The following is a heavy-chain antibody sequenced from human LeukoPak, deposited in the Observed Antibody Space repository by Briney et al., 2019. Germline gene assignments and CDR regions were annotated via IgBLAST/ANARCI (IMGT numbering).Heavy chain of an antibody. J-gene: IGHJ5*02. CDR3: ATDQMGFDP. CDR2: TYYRSIWYN. Sequence: SQTLSLTCALSGDSLSSNSAAWDWLRQSPSRGLEWLGRTYYRSIWYNDYAVSVKSRVTINPDTSKNQFSLQLNSVTPEDTAVYSCATDQMGFDPWGQGILVTVSS. D-gene: IGHD5-24*01. V-gene: IGHV6-1*01. CDR1: GDSLSSNSAA.